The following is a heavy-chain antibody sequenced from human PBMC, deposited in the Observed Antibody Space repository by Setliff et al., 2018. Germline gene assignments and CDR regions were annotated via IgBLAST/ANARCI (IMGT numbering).Heavy chain of an antibody. V-gene: IGHV4-59*01. CDR3: ARLPRTVTHFDY. CDR1: GGSISGYY. D-gene: IGHD4-17*01. Sequence: SETLSLTCSVSGGSISGYYWNWLRQTPGKGLEWVGHIYYNGDTKYNPSLQSRVTMSVDTSKNQLSLKLDSLTAADTAVYFCARLPRTVTHFDYWGQGALVTVSS. CDR2: IYYNGDT. J-gene: IGHJ4*02.